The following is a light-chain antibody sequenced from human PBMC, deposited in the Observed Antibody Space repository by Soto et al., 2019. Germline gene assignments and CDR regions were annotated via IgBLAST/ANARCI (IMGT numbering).Light chain of an antibody. J-gene: IGKJ1*01. Sequence: QVSSYQSSLSAXVGDXATIXXRASQTISSYLNWYQEKPGKAPKLLIYAASSLKSGVPSRFSRRGSGADFTLTISRLQPEDFATYYCQPSYSVPRGFCQMTKVDVK. CDR3: QPSYSVPRG. V-gene: IGKV1-39*01. CDR2: AAS. CDR1: QTISSY.